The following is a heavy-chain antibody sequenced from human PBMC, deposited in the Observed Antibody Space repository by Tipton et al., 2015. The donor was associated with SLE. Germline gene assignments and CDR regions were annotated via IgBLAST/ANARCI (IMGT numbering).Heavy chain of an antibody. CDR1: GFKFSDYY. CDR3: ARGILGDPVAFDM. Sequence: SLRLSCVASGFKFSDYYLTWIRQPPGKGLEWVSYISYSGSSIYYADSVKGRFTIFRDNSKNTLYLQMNSLTVEDTAVYYCARGILGDPVAFDMWGQGTMAIVSS. D-gene: IGHD1-26*01. V-gene: IGHV3-11*04. J-gene: IGHJ3*02. CDR2: ISYSGSSI.